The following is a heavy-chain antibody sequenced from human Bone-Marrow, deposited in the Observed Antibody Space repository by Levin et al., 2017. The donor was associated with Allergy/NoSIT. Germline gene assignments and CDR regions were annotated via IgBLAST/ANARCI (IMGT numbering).Heavy chain of an antibody. CDR1: GFTFSSYA. CDR2: ISGSGGST. CDR3: AKVEGRLLWFGEPYNWFDP. Sequence: GESLKISCAASGFTFSSYAMSWVRQAPGKGLEWVSAISGSGGSTYYADSVKGRFTISRDNSKNTLYLQMNSLRAEDTAVYYCAKVEGRLLWFGEPYNWFDPWGQGTLVTVSS. J-gene: IGHJ5*02. D-gene: IGHD3-10*01. V-gene: IGHV3-23*01.